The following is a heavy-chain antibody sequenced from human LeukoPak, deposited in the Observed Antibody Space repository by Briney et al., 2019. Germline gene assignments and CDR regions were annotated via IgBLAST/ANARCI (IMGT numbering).Heavy chain of an antibody. CDR1: GYSFTSCW. J-gene: IGHJ4*02. V-gene: IGHV5-51*01. CDR3: TTQKSVGATVFDY. D-gene: IGHD1-26*01. Sequence: GESLKISCKGSGYSFTSCWIGWVRQMPGKGLEWMGIIYPGDSDTRYSPSFQGQVTISADKSISTAYLQWSSLKASVTAMYYCTTQKSVGATVFDYWGQGTLVTVSS. CDR2: IYPGDSDT.